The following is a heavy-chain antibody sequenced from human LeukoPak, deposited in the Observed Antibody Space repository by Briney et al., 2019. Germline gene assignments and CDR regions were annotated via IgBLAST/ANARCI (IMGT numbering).Heavy chain of an antibody. Sequence: ASVKVSCKASGYTFTSYYMHWVRQAPGQGLEWMGIINPSVGSTSYAQKFQGRVTMTRDMSTSTVYMELSSLRSEDTAVYYCARDPKEYYDFWSGYESLYYFDYWGQGTLVTVSS. CDR2: INPSVGST. CDR1: GYTFTSYY. V-gene: IGHV1-46*01. CDR3: ARDPKEYYDFWSGYESLYYFDY. D-gene: IGHD3-3*01. J-gene: IGHJ4*02.